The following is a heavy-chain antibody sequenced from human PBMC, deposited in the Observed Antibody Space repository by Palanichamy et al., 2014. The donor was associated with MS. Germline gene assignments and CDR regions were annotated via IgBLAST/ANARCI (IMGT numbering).Heavy chain of an antibody. CDR2: IYSSGST. CDR3: ARFDTSGWVYYFDY. CDR1: GGSISISNYY. D-gene: IGHD3-22*01. J-gene: IGHJ4*02. V-gene: IGHV4-39*01. Sequence: QLQLQESGPGLVKPSETLSLTCTVSGGSISISNYYWSWVRQPPGQGLEWVGNIYSSGSTYYNPSLKSRLTISIDTSKNQFSLKLSSMTAAGTAVYYCARFDTSGWVYYFDYWGQGTLVTVSS.